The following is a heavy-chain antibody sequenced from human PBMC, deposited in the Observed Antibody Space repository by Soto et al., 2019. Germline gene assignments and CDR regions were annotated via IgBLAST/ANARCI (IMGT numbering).Heavy chain of an antibody. V-gene: IGHV3-30-3*01. J-gene: IGHJ3*02. CDR3: ARDGRAAAVHAFDI. Sequence: GGSLRLSCAASGFTFSSYAMHWVRQAPGKGLEWVAVISYDGSNKYYADSVKGRFTISRDNSKNTLYLQMNSLRAEDTAVYYCARDGRAAAVHAFDIWGQGTMVTVSS. CDR1: GFTFSSYA. CDR2: ISYDGSNK. D-gene: IGHD6-13*01.